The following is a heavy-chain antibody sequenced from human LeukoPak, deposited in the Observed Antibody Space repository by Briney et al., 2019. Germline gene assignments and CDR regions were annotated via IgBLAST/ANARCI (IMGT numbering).Heavy chain of an antibody. CDR3: AKDLLGGVDY. D-gene: IGHD3-16*01. Sequence: PGGSLRLSCAASGFTFSSYGMHWVRQAPGKGLERVAVISYDGSNKYYADSVKGRFTISRDNSKNTLYLQMNSLRAEDTAVYYCAKDLLGGVDYWGQGTLVTVSS. CDR2: ISYDGSNK. CDR1: GFTFSSYG. V-gene: IGHV3-30*18. J-gene: IGHJ4*02.